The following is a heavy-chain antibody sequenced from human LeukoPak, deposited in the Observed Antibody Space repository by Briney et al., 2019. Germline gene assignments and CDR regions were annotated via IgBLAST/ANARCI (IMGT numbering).Heavy chain of an antibody. V-gene: IGHV3-30*02. D-gene: IGHD3-22*01. J-gene: IGHJ4*02. Sequence: QAGGSLRLSCAGSGFTFSSYGMHWVRQAPGKGLEWVAFIRYDGSNKYYADSVKGRFTISRDNSKNTLYLQMNSLRIEDTAVYYCAKDSSVYHYDSINLDYWGQGTLVTVSS. CDR3: AKDSSVYHYDSINLDY. CDR1: GFTFSSYG. CDR2: IRYDGSNK.